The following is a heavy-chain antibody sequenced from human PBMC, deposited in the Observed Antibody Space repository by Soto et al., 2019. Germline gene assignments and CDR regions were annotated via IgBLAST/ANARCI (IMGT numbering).Heavy chain of an antibody. CDR1: GGTVTSGSYY. V-gene: IGHV4-61*01. D-gene: IGHD2-21*02. CDR2: VYFSGNT. J-gene: IGHJ4*02. Sequence: SETLSLTCNVSGGTVTSGSYYWSWIRQPPGKGLEWIGFVYFSGNTKYNPSLKSQVTISLDTSKNQFSLRLNSVTAADTAVYYCARGTAYCGRDCYRKNFDYWGLGTLVTVSS. CDR3: ARGTAYCGRDCYRKNFDY.